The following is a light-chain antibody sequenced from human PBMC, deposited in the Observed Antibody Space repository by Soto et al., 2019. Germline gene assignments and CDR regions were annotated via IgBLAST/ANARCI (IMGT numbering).Light chain of an antibody. J-gene: IGKJ4*01. Sequence: DLQMTQSPSSLSASVGDRVTITCRATQSIGNYLNWYQQKPGKAPNLLIFSTSSLQSGVPSRFSGSGSGTDFTLSITSLQPEDFATYYCQQTFSIPVTFGGGTKVEIK. CDR2: STS. CDR1: QSIGNY. CDR3: QQTFSIPVT. V-gene: IGKV1-39*01.